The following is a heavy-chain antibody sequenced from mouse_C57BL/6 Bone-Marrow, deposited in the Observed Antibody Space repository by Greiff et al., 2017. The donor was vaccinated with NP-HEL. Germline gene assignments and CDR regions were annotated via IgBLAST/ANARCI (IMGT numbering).Heavy chain of an antibody. Sequence: QVQLQQSGPELVKPGASVKISCKASGYSFTSYYIHWVKQRPGQGLEWIGWIYPGSGNTKYNEKFKGKATLTADTSSSTAYMQLSSLTSEDSAVYYCAIHYYKVLYYFDYWGQGTTLTVSS. J-gene: IGHJ2*01. CDR1: GYSFTSYY. V-gene: IGHV1-66*01. CDR2: IYPGSGNT. CDR3: AIHYYKVLYYFDY. D-gene: IGHD1-2*01.